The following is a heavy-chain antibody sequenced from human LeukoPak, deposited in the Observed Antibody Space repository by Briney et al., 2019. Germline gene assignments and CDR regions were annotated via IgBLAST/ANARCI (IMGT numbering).Heavy chain of an antibody. D-gene: IGHD3-22*01. CDR2: IYPGDSDT. J-gene: IGHJ3*02. V-gene: IGHV5-51*01. CDR3: ATTTTITMSSSGAFDI. Sequence: GESLKISCKGSGYSFTSYWIGWVRQMPGKGLEWMGIIYPGDSDTRYSPSFQGQVTISADKSISTAYLQWSSLKASDTAMYYCATTTTITMSSSGAFDIWGQGTMVTVSS. CDR1: GYSFTSYW.